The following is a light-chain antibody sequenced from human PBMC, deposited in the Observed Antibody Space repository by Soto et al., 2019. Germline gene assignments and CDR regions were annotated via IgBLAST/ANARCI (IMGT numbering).Light chain of an antibody. CDR1: QSVSGTY. CDR2: DVS. Sequence: EIGLTQSLGTLSLSPEQRATLSCRASQSVSGTYLAWFQQKPGQAPRLLIYDVSNRATGIPARFSGSGSGTDFTLTISSLEPEDFAVYYCQQRSNWITFGHRRRPE. CDR3: QQRSNWIT. J-gene: IGKJ5*01. V-gene: IGKV3D-20*02.